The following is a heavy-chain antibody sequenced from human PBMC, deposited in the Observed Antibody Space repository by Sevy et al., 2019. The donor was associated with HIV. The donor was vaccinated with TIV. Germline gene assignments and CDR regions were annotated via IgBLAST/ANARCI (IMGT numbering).Heavy chain of an antibody. CDR3: ERDKGVVVGATYYYYGMDV. CDR2: ISSSSSYI. Sequence: GGSLRLSCAASGFTFSSYSMNWVRQAPGKGLEWVSSISSSSSYIYYADSVKGRFTISRDNAKNSLYLQMNSLRAEDTAVYYCERDKGVVVGATYYYYGMDVWGQGTTVTVSS. CDR1: GFTFSSYS. D-gene: IGHD1-26*01. J-gene: IGHJ6*02. V-gene: IGHV3-21*01.